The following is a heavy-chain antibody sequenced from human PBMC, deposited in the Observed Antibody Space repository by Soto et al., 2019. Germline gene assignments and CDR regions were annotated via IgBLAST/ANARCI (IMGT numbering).Heavy chain of an antibody. CDR3: ARDASYYSLWSGYYPSRNGMDV. CDR2: IWYDGSKK. J-gene: IGHJ6*02. CDR1: GFTFSSSG. D-gene: IGHD3-3*01. Sequence: QVQVVESGGGVVQPGRSLRLSCAASGFTFSSSGMHWVRQAPGKGLEWVSLIWYDGSKKSYGDSVKGRFTISRDNSRNTVYLQMNCLRADDTAVYYCARDASYYSLWSGYYPSRNGMDVWGQGTTVTVSS. V-gene: IGHV3-33*01.